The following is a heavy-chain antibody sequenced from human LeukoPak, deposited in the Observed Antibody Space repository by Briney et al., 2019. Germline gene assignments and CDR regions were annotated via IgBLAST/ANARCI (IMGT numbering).Heavy chain of an antibody. V-gene: IGHV4-59*11. CDR1: GGSLSGHY. CDR3: ASNIMGALALDY. J-gene: IGHJ4*02. D-gene: IGHD1-26*01. Sequence: SETLSLTCTVSGGSLSGHYWNWIRQPPGEGLEWIGYIHYSGSTNYNPSLKSRVTISVDTSKNQFSLKLSSVTAADTAVYYCASNIMGALALDYWGQGTLVTVSS. CDR2: IHYSGST.